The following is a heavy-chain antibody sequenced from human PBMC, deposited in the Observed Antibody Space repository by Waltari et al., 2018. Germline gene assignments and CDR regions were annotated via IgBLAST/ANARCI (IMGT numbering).Heavy chain of an antibody. CDR1: GGSIRNYY. Sequence: QVQLQESGPGLVKPSETLSLTCTVSGGSIRNYYWSSIRQPPGKVLEWIGYIYYSGSTNYNPSLKSRVTISVDTSKNQFSLKLSSVTAADTAVYYCARGGYSYGPDYWGQGTLVTVSS. J-gene: IGHJ4*02. CDR2: IYYSGST. D-gene: IGHD5-18*01. V-gene: IGHV4-59*01. CDR3: ARGGYSYGPDY.